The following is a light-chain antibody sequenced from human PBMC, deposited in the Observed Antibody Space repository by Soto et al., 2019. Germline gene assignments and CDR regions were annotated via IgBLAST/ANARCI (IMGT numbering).Light chain of an antibody. CDR3: QKYDNAPLT. Sequence: DIQMTQAPSSLSASVGDRVTITCRARQDISTYLAWYQQKPGKVPKLLDSAAYTLQSGVPPRFSGTGSGTYFTLSIISLQLEDVATYYCQKYDNAPLTFGGGTKVEIK. V-gene: IGKV1-27*01. CDR2: AAY. J-gene: IGKJ4*01. CDR1: QDISTY.